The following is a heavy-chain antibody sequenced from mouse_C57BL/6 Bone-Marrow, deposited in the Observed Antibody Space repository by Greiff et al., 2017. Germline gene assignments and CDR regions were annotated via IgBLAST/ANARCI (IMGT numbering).Heavy chain of an antibody. V-gene: IGHV1-69*01. J-gene: IGHJ4*01. CDR1: GYTFTSYW. CDR2: IDPSDSYT. D-gene: IGHD3-2*02. CDR3: ARERKDSSDYYYGLAY. Sequence: QVQLQQPGAELVMPGASVKLSCKASGYTFTSYWMHWVKQRPGQGLEWIGEIDPSDSYTNYNQKFTGMCTLTVDKSSSTAYMQLSSLTSVESAVYYCARERKDSSDYYYGLAYWGQGTLVTVSS.